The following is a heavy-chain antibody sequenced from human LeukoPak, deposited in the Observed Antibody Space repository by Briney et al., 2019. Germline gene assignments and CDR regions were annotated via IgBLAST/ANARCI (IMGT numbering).Heavy chain of an antibody. V-gene: IGHV4-61*02. CDR3: ARDQINDDYGDYCYFDY. D-gene: IGHD4-17*01. J-gene: IGHJ4*02. CDR1: GGSISSGSYY. CDR2: IYTSGST. Sequence: PSETLSLTCTVSGGSISSGSYYWSWIRQPAGKGLEWIGRIYTSGSTNNNPSLKSRVTISVDTSKNQFSLKLSSVTAADTAVYYCARDQINDDYGDYCYFDYWGQGTLVTVSS.